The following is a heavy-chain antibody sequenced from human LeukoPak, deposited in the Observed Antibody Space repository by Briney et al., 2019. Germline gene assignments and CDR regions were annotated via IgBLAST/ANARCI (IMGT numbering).Heavy chain of an antibody. Sequence: GGSLRLSCAASGFTVSSNYMSWVRQAPGKGLEWVSVIYSGGSTYYADSVKGRFTISRDNSKNTLYLQMNSLRAEDTAVYYCAREGITMVRGRYYYGMDVWGQGTTVTVSS. D-gene: IGHD3-10*01. V-gene: IGHV3-53*01. CDR3: AREGITMVRGRYYYGMDV. CDR1: GFTVSSNY. CDR2: IYSGGST. J-gene: IGHJ6*02.